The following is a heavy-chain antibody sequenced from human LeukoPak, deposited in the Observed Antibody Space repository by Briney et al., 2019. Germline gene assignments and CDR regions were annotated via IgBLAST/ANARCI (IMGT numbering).Heavy chain of an antibody. J-gene: IGHJ5*02. V-gene: IGHV4-31*03. CDR3: ARGLPLVGATYYYGSGSSDNWFDP. CDR1: GGSISSGGYY. Sequence: SQTLSLTCTVSGGSISSGGYYWSWIRRHPGKGLEWIGYIYDSGSTYYNPSLKSRVTISVDTSKNQFSLKLSSVTAADTAVYYCARGLPLVGATYYYGSGSSDNWFDPWGQGTLVTVSS. D-gene: IGHD3-10*01. CDR2: IYDSGST.